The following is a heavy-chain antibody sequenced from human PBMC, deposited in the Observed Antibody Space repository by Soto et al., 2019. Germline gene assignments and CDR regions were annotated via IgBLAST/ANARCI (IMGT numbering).Heavy chain of an antibody. V-gene: IGHV1-69*01. CDR1: GGTFSSYA. J-gene: IGHJ4*02. CDR2: IIPIFGTA. CDR3: ATSPLDYYDSSGYRPIFDY. D-gene: IGHD3-22*01. Sequence: SVKVSCKASGGTFSSYAISWVRQAPGRGLEWMGGIIPIFGTANYAQKFQGRVTITADESTSTAYMELSSLRSEDTAVYYCATSPLDYYDSSGYRPIFDYWGQGTLVTVSS.